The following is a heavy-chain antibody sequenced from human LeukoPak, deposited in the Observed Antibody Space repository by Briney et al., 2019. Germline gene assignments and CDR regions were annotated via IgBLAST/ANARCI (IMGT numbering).Heavy chain of an antibody. J-gene: IGHJ6*02. D-gene: IGHD6-19*01. CDR2: INPNSGGT. CDR3: ARVAVAGTGEYYYYYGMDV. V-gene: IGHV1-2*02. CDR1: GYTFTGYY. Sequence: GASVKVSCKASGYTFTGYYMHWVRQAPGQGLEWMGWINPNSGGTNYAQKFQGRVTMTRNTSISTAYMELSSLRSEDTAVYYCARVAVAGTGEYYYYYGMDVWGQGTTVTVSS.